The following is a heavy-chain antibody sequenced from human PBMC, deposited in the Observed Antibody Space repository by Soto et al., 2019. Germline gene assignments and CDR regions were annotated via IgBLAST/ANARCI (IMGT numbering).Heavy chain of an antibody. CDR3: GRSYNYYYYMDV. CDR2: INHSGST. Sequence: SETLSLTCAVYGGSFSGYYWSWIRQPPGKGLEWIGEINHSGSTNYNPSLKSRVTISVDTSKNQFSLKLSSVTAADTAVYYCGRSYNYYYYMDVWGKGTTVTVSS. J-gene: IGHJ6*03. CDR1: GGSFSGYY. V-gene: IGHV4-34*01. D-gene: IGHD1-20*01.